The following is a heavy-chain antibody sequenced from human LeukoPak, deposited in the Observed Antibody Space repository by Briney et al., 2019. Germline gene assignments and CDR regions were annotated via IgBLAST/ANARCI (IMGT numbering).Heavy chain of an antibody. D-gene: IGHD3-22*01. J-gene: IGHJ4*02. CDR2: IIPIFGTA. Sequence: VASVKVSCKASGGTFSSYAISWVRQAPGQGLEWMGGIIPIFGTANYAQKFQGRVTITADKSTSTAYMELSSLRSEDTAVYYCARGGHYYDRTLTDYWGQGTLVTVSS. CDR1: GGTFSSYA. V-gene: IGHV1-69*06. CDR3: ARGGHYYDRTLTDY.